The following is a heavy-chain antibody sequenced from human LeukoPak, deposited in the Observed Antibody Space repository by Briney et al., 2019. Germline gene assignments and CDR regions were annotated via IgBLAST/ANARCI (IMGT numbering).Heavy chain of an antibody. D-gene: IGHD5-18*01. Sequence: PGGSLTLSCAASGFIFSGSAMHWVRQASGKGLEWVGRISSKSNSYATAYGASVKGRFNITRDESKNTGYLQMNSLKTEDTAVYYCTRQEEPTALIDHWGQGTLVTVSS. V-gene: IGHV3-73*01. CDR1: GFIFSGSA. CDR2: ISSKSNSYAT. J-gene: IGHJ4*02. CDR3: TRQEEPTALIDH.